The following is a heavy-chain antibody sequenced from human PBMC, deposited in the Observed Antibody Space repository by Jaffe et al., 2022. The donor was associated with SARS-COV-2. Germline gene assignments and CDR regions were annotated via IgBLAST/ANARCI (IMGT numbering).Heavy chain of an antibody. CDR2: INAGNGNT. Sequence: QVQLVQSGAEVKKPGASVKVSCKASGYTFTSYAMHWVRQAPGQRLEWMGWINAGNGNTKYSQKFQGRVTITRDTSASTAYMELSSLRSEDTAVYYCASGVLGGWLQTRGPAFDIWGQGTMVTVSS. CDR1: GYTFTSYA. V-gene: IGHV1-3*01. CDR3: ASGVLGGWLQTRGPAFDI. D-gene: IGHD3-16*01. J-gene: IGHJ3*02.